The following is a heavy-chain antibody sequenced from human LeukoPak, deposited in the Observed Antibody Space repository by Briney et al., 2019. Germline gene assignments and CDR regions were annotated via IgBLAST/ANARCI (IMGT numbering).Heavy chain of an antibody. CDR3: AKDRVGYDILTGCGD. V-gene: IGHV3-30*18. J-gene: IGHJ4*02. CDR2: ISYDGSNK. Sequence: GGSLRLSCAASGFTFSSYGMHWVRQAPGKGLEWVAVISYDGSNKYYADSVEGRFTISRDNSKNTLYLQMNSLRAEDTAVYYCAKDRVGYDILTGCGDWGQGTLVTVSS. D-gene: IGHD3-9*01. CDR1: GFTFSSYG.